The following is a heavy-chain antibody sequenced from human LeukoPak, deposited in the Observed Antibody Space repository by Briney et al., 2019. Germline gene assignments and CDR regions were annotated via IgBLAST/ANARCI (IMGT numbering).Heavy chain of an antibody. CDR2: MNPNSGNT. V-gene: IGHV1-8*01. CDR1: GYTFTSYD. Sequence: GASVKVSCKASGYTFTSYDINWVRQATGQGLEWMGWMNPNSGNTGYAQKFQGRVTMTRNTSISIAYMELSSLRSEDTAVYYCARALRYYYDSSGYYYFDYWGQGTLVTVSS. D-gene: IGHD3-22*01. CDR3: ARALRYYYDSSGYYYFDY. J-gene: IGHJ4*02.